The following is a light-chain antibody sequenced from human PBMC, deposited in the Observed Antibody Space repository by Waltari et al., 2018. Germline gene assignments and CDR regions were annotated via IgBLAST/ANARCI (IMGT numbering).Light chain of an antibody. Sequence: QSVLTQPPSVSGTPGQRVTIPCSGGTSKLGRNQFFPGTAPRLLSFNNDQRPSGVPDRFSGSKSGTSGALAISGLQSDDEADYYCAAWDDTLNAYVFGTGTRVTVL. V-gene: IGLV1-44*01. J-gene: IGLJ1*01. CDR3: AAWDDTLNAYV. CDR2: NND. CDR1: TSKLGRN.